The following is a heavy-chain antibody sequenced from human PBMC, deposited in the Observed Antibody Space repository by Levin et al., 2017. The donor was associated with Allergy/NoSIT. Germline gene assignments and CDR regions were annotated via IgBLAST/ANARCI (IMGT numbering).Heavy chain of an antibody. V-gene: IGHV3-33*01. Sequence: GGSLRLSCAASGFTFSSYGMHWVRQAPGKGLEWVAVIWYDGSNKYYADSVKGRFTISRDNSKNTLYLQMNSLRAEDTAVYYCARDRGRSSSWSWGDAFDIWGQGTMVTVSS. CDR2: IWYDGSNK. J-gene: IGHJ3*02. D-gene: IGHD6-13*01. CDR3: ARDRGRSSSWSWGDAFDI. CDR1: GFTFSSYG.